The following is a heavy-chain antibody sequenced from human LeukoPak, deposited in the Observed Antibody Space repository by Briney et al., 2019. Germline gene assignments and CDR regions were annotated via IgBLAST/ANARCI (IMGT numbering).Heavy chain of an antibody. CDR2: ISYNSDTT. CDR3: AKDGGTHFDH. V-gene: IGHV3-48*01. D-gene: IGHD1-26*01. J-gene: IGHJ4*02. Sequence: PGGSLRLSCVDSGFTFSYYGLNWVRQAPGKGLEWVSYISYNSDTTYYADSVRGRFTITRDNAQNSLTLHMNTLRADDTAVYYCAKDGGTHFDHWGQGTLVTVSS. CDR1: GFTFSYYG.